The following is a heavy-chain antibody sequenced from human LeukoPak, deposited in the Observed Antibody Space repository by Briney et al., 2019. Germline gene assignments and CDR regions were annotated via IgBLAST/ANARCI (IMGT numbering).Heavy chain of an antibody. V-gene: IGHV4-39*07. CDR3: ARGPGHSFKY. J-gene: IGHJ4*02. Sequence: SETLSLTCTVSGGSISSSSYYWGWIRQPPGKGLEWLGEISHTGNTHYNPSLKSRVTVSVDISADMSTTRVSLNLKSVTAADMAIYYCARGPGHSFKYWGQGTRVTVSS. CDR1: GGSISSSSYY. D-gene: IGHD1-1*01. CDR2: ISHTGNT.